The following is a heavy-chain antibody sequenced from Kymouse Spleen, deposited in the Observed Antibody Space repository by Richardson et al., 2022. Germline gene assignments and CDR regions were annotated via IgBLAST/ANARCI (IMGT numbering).Heavy chain of an antibody. CDR2: ISSSSSYI. CDR3: ARDLVVRGGRDYYYYGMDV. Sequence: EVQLVESGGGLVKPGGSLRLSCAASGFTFSSYSMNWVRQAPGKGLEWVSSISSSSSYIYYADSVKGRFTISRDNAKNSLYLQMNSLRAEDTAVYYCARDLVVRGGRDYYYYGMDVWGQGTTVTVSS. J-gene: IGHJ6*02. V-gene: IGHV3-21*03. CDR1: GFTFSSYS. D-gene: IGHD3-10*01.